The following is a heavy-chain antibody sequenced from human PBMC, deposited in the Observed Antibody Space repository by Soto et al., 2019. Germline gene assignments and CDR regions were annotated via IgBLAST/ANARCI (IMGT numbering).Heavy chain of an antibody. CDR2: IKSKTDGGTT. D-gene: IGHD3-3*01. J-gene: IGHJ6*02. CDR3: TTLTAGGFDGYYDFWSGYWPYYYYGMDV. V-gene: IGHV3-15*07. CDR1: GFTFSNAW. Sequence: PGGSLRLSCAASGFTFSNAWMNWVRQAPGKGLEWVGRIKSKTDGGTTDYAAPVKGRFTISRDDSKNTLYLQMNSLKTEDTAVYYCTTLTAGGFDGYYDFWSGYWPYYYYGMDVWGQGTTVTVSS.